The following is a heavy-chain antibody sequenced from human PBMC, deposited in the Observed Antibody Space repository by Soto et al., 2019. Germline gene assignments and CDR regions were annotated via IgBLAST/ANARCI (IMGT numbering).Heavy chain of an antibody. V-gene: IGHV3-74*01. D-gene: IGHD5-18*01. CDR3: ARVERGYSYGLGTFDI. CDR2: INSDGSST. CDR1: GFTFSSYW. J-gene: IGHJ3*02. Sequence: EVQLVESGGGLVQPGGSLRLSCAASGFTFSSYWMHWVRQAPGKGLVWVSRINSDGSSTSYADSVKGRFTISRDNAKNTLYLQMNSLRAEDTAVYYCARVERGYSYGLGTFDIWGQGTMVTVSS.